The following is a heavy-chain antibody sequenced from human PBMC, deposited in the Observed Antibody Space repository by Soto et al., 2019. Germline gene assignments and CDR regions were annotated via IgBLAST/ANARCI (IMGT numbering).Heavy chain of an antibody. CDR3: ARGGITIFGVVREYYFDY. Sequence: SETLSLTCTVSGGSISSYYWSWIRQPPGKGLEWIGYIYYSGSTNYNPPLKSRVTISVDTSKNQFSLKLSSVTAADTAVYYCARGGITIFGVVREYYFDYWGQGTLVTV. V-gene: IGHV4-59*01. D-gene: IGHD3-3*01. CDR1: GGSISSYY. J-gene: IGHJ4*02. CDR2: IYYSGST.